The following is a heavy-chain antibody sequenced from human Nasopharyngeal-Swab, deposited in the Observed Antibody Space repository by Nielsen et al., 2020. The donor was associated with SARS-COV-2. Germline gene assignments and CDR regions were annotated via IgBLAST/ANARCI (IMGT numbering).Heavy chain of an antibody. D-gene: IGHD1-26*01. Sequence: SETLSLTCTVSGGSVSSGSYYWSWIRQPPGKGLEWIGYIYYSGSTNYNPSLKSRVTISVDTSKNQFSLKLSSVTAADTAVYYCARTAVGATRRVTGFDYWGQGTLVTVSS. CDR1: GGSVSSGSYY. J-gene: IGHJ4*02. V-gene: IGHV4-61*01. CDR3: ARTAVGATRRVTGFDY. CDR2: IYYSGST.